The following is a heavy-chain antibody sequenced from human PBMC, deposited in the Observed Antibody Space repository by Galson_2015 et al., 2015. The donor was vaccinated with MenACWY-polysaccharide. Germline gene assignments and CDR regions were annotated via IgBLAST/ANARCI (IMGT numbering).Heavy chain of an antibody. CDR1: GYSFTSYW. Sequence: QSGAEVKKPGESLKISCKGSGYSFTSYWIGWVRQMPGKGLEWMGIIYPGDSDTRYSPSFQGQVTISADKSISTAYLQWSSLKASATAMYYCARRVESSSGILVFAPGGQGTLVPVSS. CDR3: ARRVESSSGILVFAP. D-gene: IGHD6-13*01. CDR2: IYPGDSDT. J-gene: IGHJ5*02. V-gene: IGHV5-51*03.